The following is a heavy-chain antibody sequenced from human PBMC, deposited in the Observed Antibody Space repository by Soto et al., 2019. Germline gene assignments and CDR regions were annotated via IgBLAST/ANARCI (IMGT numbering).Heavy chain of an antibody. J-gene: IGHJ3*02. CDR1: GGTFSNHA. CDR2: IIPIFSTT. V-gene: IGHV1-69*12. D-gene: IGHD6-13*01. Sequence: QVHLVQSGAEVKKPGSSVKVSCKASGGTFSNHAINWVRQAPGHGLEWMGRIIPIFSTTNYAQKCQGRVTFTADESTITAYMEVSSLKHDDTAVYYCAREVAADGTFREDVFDIWGQGTLVTVSS. CDR3: AREVAADGTFREDVFDI.